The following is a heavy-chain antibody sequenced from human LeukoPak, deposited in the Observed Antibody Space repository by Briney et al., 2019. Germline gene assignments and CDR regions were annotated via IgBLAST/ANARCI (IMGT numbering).Heavy chain of an antibody. CDR3: ARDISPLASGIQLY. V-gene: IGHV3-7*03. Sequence: ETLSLTCTVSGGSISSCYWSWIRQPPGKGLEWVANIKQDGSEKYYVDSVKGRFTISRDNAKNSLYLQMNSLRAEDTAVYYCARDISPLASGIQLYWGQGTLVTVSS. J-gene: IGHJ4*02. D-gene: IGHD5-18*01. CDR1: GGSISSCY. CDR2: IKQDGSEK.